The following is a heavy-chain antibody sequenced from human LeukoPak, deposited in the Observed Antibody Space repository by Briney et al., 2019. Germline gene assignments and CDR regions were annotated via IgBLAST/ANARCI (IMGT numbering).Heavy chain of an antibody. D-gene: IGHD3/OR15-3a*01. CDR3: ARARTYDAFDI. Sequence: SETLSLTCTVSGGSISSYYWSWIRQPPGKGLEWIGYIYYSGSTNYNPSLKSRVTISVDTSKNQFSLKLSSVTAADTAVYYCARARTYDAFDIWGQGTMVTVSS. J-gene: IGHJ3*02. V-gene: IGHV4-59*01. CDR1: GGSISSYY. CDR2: IYYSGST.